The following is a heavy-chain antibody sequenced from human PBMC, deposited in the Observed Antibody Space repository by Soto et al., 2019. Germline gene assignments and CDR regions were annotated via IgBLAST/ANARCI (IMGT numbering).Heavy chain of an antibody. CDR3: ARKVLRACSPVLDF. J-gene: IGHJ4*02. V-gene: IGHV3-48*02. Sequence: WCSPRICCASCGVRVCIYGMALVLQTPGKGLQWVAFINTGSTSIYYADSVKGRFTVSRDNAKNSVYLQMNSLRDEDTAMYYCARKVLRACSPVLDFWGQRSLVTVSS. D-gene: IGHD2-8*01. CDR1: GVRVCIYG. CDR2: INTGSTSI.